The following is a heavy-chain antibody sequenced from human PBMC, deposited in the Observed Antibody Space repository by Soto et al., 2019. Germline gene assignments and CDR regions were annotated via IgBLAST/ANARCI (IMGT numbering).Heavy chain of an antibody. CDR1: GFTFSSYG. D-gene: IGHD3-3*01. V-gene: IGHV3-30*03. Sequence: VQLVESGGGVVQPGRSLRLSCAASGFTFSSYGMHWVRQAPGKGLEWVAVISYDGSNKYYADSVKGRFTISRDNSKNTLYLQMNSLRAEDTAVYYCASQSGYYYGMDVWGQGTTVTVSS. J-gene: IGHJ6*02. CDR3: ASQSGYYYGMDV. CDR2: ISYDGSNK.